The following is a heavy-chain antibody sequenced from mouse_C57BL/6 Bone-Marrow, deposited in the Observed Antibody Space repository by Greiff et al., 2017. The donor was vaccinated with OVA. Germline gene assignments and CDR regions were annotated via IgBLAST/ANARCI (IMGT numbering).Heavy chain of an antibody. CDR1: GYTFTSYW. J-gene: IGHJ3*01. D-gene: IGHD3-2*02. CDR2: IDPSDSYT. Sequence: VQLQQPGAELVMPGASVKLSCKASGYTFTSYWMHWVKQRPGQGLEWIGEIDPSDSYTNYNQKFKGKSTLTVDKSSSTAYMQLSSLTSEDSAVYYCARGLRLPFAYWGQGTLVTVSA. V-gene: IGHV1-69*01. CDR3: ARGLRLPFAY.